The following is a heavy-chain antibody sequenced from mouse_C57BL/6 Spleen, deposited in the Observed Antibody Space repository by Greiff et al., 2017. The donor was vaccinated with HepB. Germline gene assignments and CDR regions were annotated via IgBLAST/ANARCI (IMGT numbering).Heavy chain of an antibody. J-gene: IGHJ2*01. CDR2: IYPGDGDT. D-gene: IGHD1-1*01. Sequence: VQLQQSGPELVKPGASVKISCKASGYALSSSWMNWVKQRPGKGLEWIGRIYPGDGDTNYNGKFKGKATLTADKSSSTAYMQLSSLTSEDSAVYFCARSYYYGSSYFDYWGQGTTLTVSS. V-gene: IGHV1-82*01. CDR1: GYALSSSW. CDR3: ARSYYYGSSYFDY.